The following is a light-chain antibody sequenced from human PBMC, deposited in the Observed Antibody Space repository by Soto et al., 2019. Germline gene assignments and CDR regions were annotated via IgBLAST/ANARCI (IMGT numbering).Light chain of an antibody. J-gene: IGLJ1*01. CDR3: SSYTSSNTYV. CDR2: EVS. Sequence: QSALTQPASVSGSPGQSITISCTGTSSDVGGYNYVSWHQQYPGKAPKLMIYEVSNRPSGVSNRFSGSKSDNTASLTISGLQAEDEADYYCSSYTSSNTYVFGTGTKLTVL. V-gene: IGLV2-14*01. CDR1: SSDVGGYNY.